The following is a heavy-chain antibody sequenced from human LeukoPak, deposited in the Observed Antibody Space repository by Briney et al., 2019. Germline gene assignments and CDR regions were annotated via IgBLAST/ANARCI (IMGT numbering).Heavy chain of an antibody. J-gene: IGHJ5*02. CDR3: ARDPPDNWNIEYNWFDP. Sequence: GGSLRLSCAASGFTFDDYGMSWVRQAPGKGLEWVSGNNWNGGSTGYVDSVKGRFTISRDNAKNSLYLQMNSLRAEDTALYYCARDPPDNWNIEYNWFDPWGQGTLVTVSS. V-gene: IGHV3-20*04. D-gene: IGHD1-1*01. CDR1: GFTFDDYG. CDR2: NNWNGGST.